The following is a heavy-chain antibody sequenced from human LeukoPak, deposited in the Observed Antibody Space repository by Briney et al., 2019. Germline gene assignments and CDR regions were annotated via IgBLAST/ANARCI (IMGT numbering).Heavy chain of an antibody. J-gene: IGHJ4*02. CDR1: GYTFTGYY. Sequence: ASVTVSCKASGYTFTGYYMHWVRQAPGQGLEWMGRINPNSGGTNYAQKFQGRDTMTRDTSISTAYMELSRLRSDDTAVYYCARDLRYYDYVWGSYRLNYWGQGTLVTVSS. CDR2: INPNSGGT. V-gene: IGHV1-2*06. CDR3: ARDLRYYDYVWGSYRLNY. D-gene: IGHD3-16*02.